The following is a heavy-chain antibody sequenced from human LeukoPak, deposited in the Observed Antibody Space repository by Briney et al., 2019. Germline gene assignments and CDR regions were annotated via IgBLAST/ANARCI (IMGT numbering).Heavy chain of an antibody. CDR3: AREANSGYSSGDDAFDI. D-gene: IGHD6-19*01. V-gene: IGHV3-74*01. CDR1: GFTFSTYW. CDR2: INGEGRST. Sequence: GGSLRLSCAASGFTFSTYWMHWVRQAPGKGLVWVSRINGEGRSTSHADSVKGRFTISRDNAKNTLYLQMNSQRAEDTAVYYCAREANSGYSSGDDAFDIWGQGTMVTVSS. J-gene: IGHJ3*02.